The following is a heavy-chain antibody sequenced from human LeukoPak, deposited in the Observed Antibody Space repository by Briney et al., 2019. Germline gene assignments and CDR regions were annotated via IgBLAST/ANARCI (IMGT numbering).Heavy chain of an antibody. D-gene: IGHD5-18*01. CDR2: IYYSGTT. CDR1: GGSITNSSAY. V-gene: IGHV4-39*01. CDR3: ARPEGFSYSPNGAFEY. J-gene: IGHJ4*02. Sequence: PSETLSLTCTVSGGSITNSSAYWGWVRQPPGKGLQWIGSIYYSGTTYYNPSLNRRVTISVDMSKNQFSLKLSSVTAADTAVYYCARPEGFSYSPNGAFEYWGQGTLVTVSS.